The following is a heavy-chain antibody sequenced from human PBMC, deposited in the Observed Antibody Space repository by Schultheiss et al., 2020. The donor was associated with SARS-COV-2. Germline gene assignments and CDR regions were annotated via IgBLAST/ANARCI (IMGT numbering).Heavy chain of an antibody. V-gene: IGHV2-26*01. D-gene: IGHD3-22*01. CDR1: GFSLSTSGVG. CDR2: IFSNDEK. Sequence: SGPTLVKPTQTLTLTCTFSGFSLSTSGVGVGWIRQPPGKALEWLAHIFSNDEKSYSTSLKSRLTISKDTSKSQVVLTMTNMDPVDTATYYCARIREFYYDSSGYDDAFDIWGQGTMVTVSS. J-gene: IGHJ3*02. CDR3: ARIREFYYDSSGYDDAFDI.